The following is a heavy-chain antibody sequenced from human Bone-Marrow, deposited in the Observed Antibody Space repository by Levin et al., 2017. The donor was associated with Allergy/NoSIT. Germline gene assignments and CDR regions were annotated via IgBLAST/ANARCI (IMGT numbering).Heavy chain of an antibody. J-gene: IGHJ5*02. CDR3: ARDRNWFDP. CDR2: IYHSGST. Sequence: SETLSLTCAVSGGSISSGGYSWSWIRQPPGKGLEWIGYIYHSGSTYYNPSLKSRVTISVDRSKNQFSLKLSSVTAADTAVYYCARDRNWFDPWGQGTLVTVSS. V-gene: IGHV4-30-2*01. CDR1: GGSISSGGYS.